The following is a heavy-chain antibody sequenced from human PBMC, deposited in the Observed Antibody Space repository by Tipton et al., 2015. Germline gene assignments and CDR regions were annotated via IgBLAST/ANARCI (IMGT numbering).Heavy chain of an antibody. Sequence: GLVKPSQTLSLTCAISGDSVSSNSAAWNWIRQSPSRGLECLGRIYYRSRWYYDYAVSVRSRIAIYPDTSRNQFSLQLSSVTPEDTAVYYCARGYSGSYLPFDYWGQGTLVTVSP. D-gene: IGHD1-26*01. J-gene: IGHJ4*02. CDR1: GDSVSSNSAA. CDR2: IYYRSRWYY. V-gene: IGHV6-1*01. CDR3: ARGYSGSYLPFDY.